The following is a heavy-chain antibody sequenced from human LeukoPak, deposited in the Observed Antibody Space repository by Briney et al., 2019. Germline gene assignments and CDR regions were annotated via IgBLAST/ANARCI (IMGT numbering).Heavy chain of an antibody. Sequence: SQTLSLTCAISGDSVSSNSAAWNWIRQSPTRGLEWLGRAYYRSKWYYDYSVSVKSRITINPDTSKNQFSLKLSSVTAADTAVYYCAKSGWIVRPLDYWGLGTLVTVSS. D-gene: IGHD6-19*01. V-gene: IGHV6-1*01. CDR1: GDSVSSNSAA. CDR3: AKSGWIVRPLDY. J-gene: IGHJ4*02. CDR2: AYYRSKWYY.